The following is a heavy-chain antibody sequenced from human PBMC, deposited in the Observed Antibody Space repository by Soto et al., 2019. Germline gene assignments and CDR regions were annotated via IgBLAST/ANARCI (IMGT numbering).Heavy chain of an antibody. Sequence: QVQLVESGGGVVQPGRSLRLSCAASGFTFSSYGMHWVRQAPGKGLEWVAVISYDGSNKYYADSVKGRFTISRDNSKNTLYLQMNSLRAEDTAVYYCAKVARRGDYGDPPRGYWGQGTLVTVSS. V-gene: IGHV3-30*18. J-gene: IGHJ4*02. D-gene: IGHD4-17*01. CDR3: AKVARRGDYGDPPRGY. CDR2: ISYDGSNK. CDR1: GFTFSSYG.